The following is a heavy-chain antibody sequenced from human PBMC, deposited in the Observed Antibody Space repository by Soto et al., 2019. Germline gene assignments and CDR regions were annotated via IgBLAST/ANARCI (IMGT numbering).Heavy chain of an antibody. V-gene: IGHV3-23*01. CDR2: ISGSGGST. Sequence: GGSLRLSCAASGFTFSSYAMSWVRQAPGKGLEWVSAISGSGGSTYYADSVRGRFTISRDNSKNTLYLQMNSLRAEDTAVYYCAKRKDIVVVPAAYYYYGMDVWGQGTTVTVSS. D-gene: IGHD2-2*01. CDR1: GFTFSSYA. CDR3: AKRKDIVVVPAAYYYYGMDV. J-gene: IGHJ6*02.